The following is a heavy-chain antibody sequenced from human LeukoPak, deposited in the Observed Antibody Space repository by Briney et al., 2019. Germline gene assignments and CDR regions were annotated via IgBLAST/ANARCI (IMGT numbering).Heavy chain of an antibody. CDR3: ARVTVAVAGLDGMDV. CDR2: INHSGST. V-gene: IGHV4-34*01. J-gene: IGHJ6*02. CDR1: GGSFSGYY. Sequence: PSETLSLTCAVYGGSFSGYYWSWIRQPPGKGLEWIGEINHSGSTNYNPSLKSRVTISVDTSKNQFSLKLSSVTAADTAVYYCARVTVAVAGLDGMDVWGQGTTVTVSS. D-gene: IGHD6-19*01.